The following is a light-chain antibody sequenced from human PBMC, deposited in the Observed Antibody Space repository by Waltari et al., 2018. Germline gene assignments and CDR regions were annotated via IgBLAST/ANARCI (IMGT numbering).Light chain of an antibody. Sequence: QAVLTQPSSLSASPGASASLTCTLRSGINVGSYRIYWYQPKPGSPPQYLLRYKSDSDKQQGSGVPSRFSGSKDASANAGILLISGLQSEDEADYYCMIWYSSAWVFGGGTKLTVL. CDR1: SGINVGSYR. CDR2: YKSDSDK. J-gene: IGLJ3*02. V-gene: IGLV5-45*03. CDR3: MIWYSSAWV.